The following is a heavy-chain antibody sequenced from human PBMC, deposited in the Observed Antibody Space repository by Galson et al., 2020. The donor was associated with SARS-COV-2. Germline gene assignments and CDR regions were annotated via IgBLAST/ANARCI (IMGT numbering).Heavy chain of an antibody. CDR3: ARDGGAGSSWADYYYGMDV. CDR2: ISAYNGNT. D-gene: IGHD6-13*01. CDR1: GYTFTSYG. J-gene: IGHJ6*02. V-gene: IGHV1-18*01. Sequence: ASVKVSCKASGYTFTSYGISWVRQAPGQGLEWMGWISAYNGNTNYAQKLQGRVTMTTDTSTSTAYMELRSLRSDDTAVYYCARDGGAGSSWADYYYGMDVWGQGTTVTVSS.